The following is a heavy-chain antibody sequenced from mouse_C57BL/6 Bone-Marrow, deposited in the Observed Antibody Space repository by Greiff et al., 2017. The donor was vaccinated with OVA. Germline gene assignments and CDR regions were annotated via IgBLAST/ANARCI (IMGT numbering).Heavy chain of an antibody. D-gene: IGHD2-2*01. CDR2: ISNLAYSI. Sequence: EVMLVESGGGLVQPGGSLKLSCAASGFTFSDYGMAWVRQAPRKGPEWVAFISNLAYSIYYADTVTGRFTISRENAKNTLYLEMSSLRSEDTAMYYCARPLDDGYDGIFAYWGQGTLVTVSA. CDR1: GFTFSDYG. V-gene: IGHV5-15*01. CDR3: ARPLDDGYDGIFAY. J-gene: IGHJ3*01.